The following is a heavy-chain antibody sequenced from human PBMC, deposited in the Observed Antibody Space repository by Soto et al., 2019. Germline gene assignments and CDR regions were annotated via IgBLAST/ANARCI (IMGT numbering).Heavy chain of an antibody. CDR2: IYYSGST. CDR1: GGSISSSSYY. D-gene: IGHD3-9*01. J-gene: IGHJ5*02. Sequence: QLQLQESGPGLVKPSETLSLTCTVSGGSISSSSYYWGWIRQPPGKGLEWIGSIYYSGSTYYNPSLKSRVTISVDTSKNQFSLKLSSGTAADTAVYYCARHDQLTGYYGWFHPWGQGTLVTVSS. V-gene: IGHV4-39*01. CDR3: ARHDQLTGYYGWFHP.